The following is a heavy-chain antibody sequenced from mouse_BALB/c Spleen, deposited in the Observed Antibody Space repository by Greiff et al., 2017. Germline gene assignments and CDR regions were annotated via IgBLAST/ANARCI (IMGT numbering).Heavy chain of an antibody. CDR2: IDPANGNT. J-gene: IGHJ1*01. Sequence: DVKLQESGAELVKPGASVKLSCTASGFNIKDTYMHWVKQRPEQGLEWIGRIDPANGNTKYDPKFQGKATITADTSSNTAYLQLSSLTSEDTAVYYCARGRYWYFDVWGAGTTVTVSS. V-gene: IGHV14-3*02. CDR3: ARGRYWYFDV. CDR1: GFNIKDTY. D-gene: IGHD1-1*01.